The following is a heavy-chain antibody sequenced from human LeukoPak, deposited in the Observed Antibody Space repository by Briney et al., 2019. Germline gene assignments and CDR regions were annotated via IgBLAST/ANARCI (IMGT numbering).Heavy chain of an antibody. CDR2: INSDGSEG. CDR1: GFTFSGFW. D-gene: IGHD6-6*01. Sequence: GSLKLSCAVSGFTFSGFWMSWSRQAPGKGLEWVASINSDGSEGYYADVVKGRFTISRDNAKNSLYLQINSLRAEDTAVYYCARSSYSSSSSVWGQGTMVTVSS. V-gene: IGHV3-7*03. J-gene: IGHJ3*01. CDR3: ARSSYSSSSSV.